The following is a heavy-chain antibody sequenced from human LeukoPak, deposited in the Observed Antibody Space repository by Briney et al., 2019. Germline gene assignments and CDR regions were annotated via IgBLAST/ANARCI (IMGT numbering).Heavy chain of an antibody. CDR1: GFIVSSNY. V-gene: IGHV3-53*01. CDR2: IYSNGST. J-gene: IGHJ3*01. D-gene: IGHD2-2*01. Sequence: GGSLRLSCAASGFIVSSNYMNWVRQAPGKGLEWVSIIYSNGSTFYADSVKGRFTASRDTFKNILSLQMNSLRAEDTAKYYCARDFCSSAACPFRENAFDPWGQGQWSPSLQ. CDR3: ARDFCSSAACPFRENAFDP.